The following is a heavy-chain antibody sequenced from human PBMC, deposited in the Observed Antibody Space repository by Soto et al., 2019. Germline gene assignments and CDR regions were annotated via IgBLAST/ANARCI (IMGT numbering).Heavy chain of an antibody. CDR3: AKGRFGVVIIPFPPYDY. CDR1: GFTFSSYG. Sequence: PVGSLRLSCAASGFTFSSYGMHWVRQAPGKGLEWVAVISYDGSNKYYADSVKGRFTISRDNSKNTLYLQMNSLRAEDTAVYYCAKGRFGVVIIPFPPYDYWGQGTLVTVSS. J-gene: IGHJ4*02. V-gene: IGHV3-30*18. D-gene: IGHD3-3*01. CDR2: ISYDGSNK.